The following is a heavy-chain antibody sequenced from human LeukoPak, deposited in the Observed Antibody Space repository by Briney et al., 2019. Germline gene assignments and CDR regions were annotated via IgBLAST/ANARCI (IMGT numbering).Heavy chain of an antibody. D-gene: IGHD3-22*01. CDR1: GGSISSGDYY. J-gene: IGHJ5*02. CDR3: AREGHDSSGYYSNWFDP. CDR2: IYYSGST. Sequence: SETLSLTCTVSGGSISSGDYYWSWIRQPPGKGLEWIGYIYYSGSTYYNPSLKSRVTILVDTSKNQFSLKLSSVTAADTAVYYCAREGHDSSGYYSNWFDPWGQGTLVTVSS. V-gene: IGHV4-30-4*01.